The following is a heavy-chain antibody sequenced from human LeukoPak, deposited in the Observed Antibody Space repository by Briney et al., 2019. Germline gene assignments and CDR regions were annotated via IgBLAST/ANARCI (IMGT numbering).Heavy chain of an antibody. V-gene: IGHV3-48*03. Sequence: PGGSLRLSCAASGFTFSSYEMNWVRQAPGKGLEWVSYISSSGSTIYYADSVKGRFTISRDNAKNSLYLQMNSLRAEDTAVYYCARGRTMVRGPDAFDIWGQGTMVTVSS. CDR2: ISSSGSTI. D-gene: IGHD3-10*01. J-gene: IGHJ3*02. CDR3: ARGRTMVRGPDAFDI. CDR1: GFTFSSYE.